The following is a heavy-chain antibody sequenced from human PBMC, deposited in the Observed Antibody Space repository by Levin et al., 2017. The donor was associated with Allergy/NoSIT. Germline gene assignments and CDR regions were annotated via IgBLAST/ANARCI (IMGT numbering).Heavy chain of an antibody. Sequence: GGSLRLSCKASGYTFTSYYMHWVRQAPGQGLEWMGIINPSGGSTSYAQKFQGRVTMTRDTSTSTVYMELSSLRSEDTAVYYCAREGAKGLPTMVQVDWFDPWGQGTLVTVSS. CDR2: INPSGGST. J-gene: IGHJ5*02. V-gene: IGHV1-46*01. CDR3: AREGAKGLPTMVQVDWFDP. CDR1: GYTFTSYY. D-gene: IGHD3-10*01.